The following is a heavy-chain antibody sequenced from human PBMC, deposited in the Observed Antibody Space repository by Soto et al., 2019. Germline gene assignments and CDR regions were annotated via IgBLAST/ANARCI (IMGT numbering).Heavy chain of an antibody. Sequence: GGSLRLSCAASGFTFSSYSMNWVRQAPGKGLEWVSSISSSSSYIYYADSVEGRFTISRDNAKNSLYLQMNSLRAEDTAVYYCARSRCSSTSPNYWYFDLWGRGTLVTVSS. V-gene: IGHV3-21*01. CDR3: ARSRCSSTSPNYWYFDL. D-gene: IGHD2-2*01. CDR1: GFTFSSYS. CDR2: ISSSSSYI. J-gene: IGHJ2*01.